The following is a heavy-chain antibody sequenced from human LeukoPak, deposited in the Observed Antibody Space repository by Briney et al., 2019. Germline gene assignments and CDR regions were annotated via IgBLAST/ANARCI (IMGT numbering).Heavy chain of an antibody. CDR1: AYPFSRFA. CDR2: ISRSTETT. J-gene: IGHJ4*02. CDR3: AKRAAVSGVVGPFDY. Sequence: GGSLRLSCAVSAYPFSRFALSWVRQAPGKGLEWVSSISRSTETTLYADSVKGRFTISRDNSKNTGFLQMNNLRAEDTAIYYCAKRAAVSGVVGPFDYWGQGTLVTVSS. V-gene: IGHV3-23*01. D-gene: IGHD6-19*01.